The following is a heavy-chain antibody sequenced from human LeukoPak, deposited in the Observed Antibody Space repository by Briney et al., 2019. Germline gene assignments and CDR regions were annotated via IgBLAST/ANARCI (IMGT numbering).Heavy chain of an antibody. CDR1: GYTFTNYY. Sequence: ASVKVSCKASGYTFTNYYMHWVRQAPGQGLEWMGIINPSGGNTRYAQKFQGRVTMTEDTSTDTAYMELSSLRSEDTAVYYCATIYCSSTSCYEDDYWGQGTLVTVSS. CDR2: INPSGGNT. D-gene: IGHD2-2*01. J-gene: IGHJ4*02. CDR3: ATIYCSSTSCYEDDY. V-gene: IGHV1-46*01.